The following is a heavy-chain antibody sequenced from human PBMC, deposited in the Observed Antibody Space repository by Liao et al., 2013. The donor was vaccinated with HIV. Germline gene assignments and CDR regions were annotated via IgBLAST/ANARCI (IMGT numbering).Heavy chain of an antibody. CDR1: GGSISNYY. CDR3: AARITISGVVIPHALDI. J-gene: IGHJ3*02. V-gene: IGHV4-4*07. Sequence: QVQLRESGPGLVKPSETLSLTCTVSGGSISNYYWNWVRQPAGKGLEWIGRIYASGDTNYNPSLKTRITMSVDTSKSQFSLKLSSVTAADTAVYYCAARITISGVVIPHALDIWGQGTVVTVSS. D-gene: IGHD3-3*01. CDR2: IYASGDT.